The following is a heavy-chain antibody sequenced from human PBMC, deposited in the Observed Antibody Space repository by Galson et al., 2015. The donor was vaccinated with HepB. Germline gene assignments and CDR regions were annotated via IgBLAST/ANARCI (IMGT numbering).Heavy chain of an antibody. V-gene: IGHV3-15*01. D-gene: IGHD3-10*01. J-gene: IGHJ2*01. CDR2: IRSKTDGGTT. CDR1: GFTFSNAW. Sequence: SLRLSCAASGFTFSNAWMSWVRQAPGKGLEWVGRIRSKTDGGTTDYAAPVKGRFTISRDDSKNTLYLQMHRLKTEDTAVYYCTTGQKSYYYCAVSYWYFDLWGRGTLVTVSS. CDR3: TTGQKSYYYCAVSYWYFDL.